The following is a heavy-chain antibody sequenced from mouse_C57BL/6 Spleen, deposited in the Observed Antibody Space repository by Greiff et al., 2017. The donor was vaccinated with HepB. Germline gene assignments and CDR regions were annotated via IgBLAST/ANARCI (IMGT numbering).Heavy chain of an antibody. Sequence: QVQLQQPGAELVKPGASVKLSCKASGYTFTSYWMHWVKQRPGRGLEWIGRIDPNSGGTKYNEKFKSKATLTVDKPSSTAYMQLSSLTSEDSAVYYCARKSTLLRYHWYFDVWGTGTTVTVSS. V-gene: IGHV1-72*01. CDR3: ARKSTLLRYHWYFDV. CDR2: IDPNSGGT. CDR1: GYTFTSYW. D-gene: IGHD1-1*01. J-gene: IGHJ1*03.